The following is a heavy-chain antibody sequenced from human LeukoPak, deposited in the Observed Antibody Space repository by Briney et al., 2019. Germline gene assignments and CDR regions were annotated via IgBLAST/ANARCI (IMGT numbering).Heavy chain of an antibody. CDR3: ARAMKIATRLQNFFDH. J-gene: IGHJ4*02. D-gene: IGHD2/OR15-2a*01. V-gene: IGHV4-38-2*02. CDR2: FYHGGST. CDR1: GYSISTGYY. Sequence: SETLSLTCTVSGYSISTGYYWDWIRQPPGKGLEWIGTFYHGGSTYYNPSLKSRVTISVDTSKNQFSLNLTSVTAADTAVYYCARAMKIATRLQNFFDHWGQGTLVTVSS.